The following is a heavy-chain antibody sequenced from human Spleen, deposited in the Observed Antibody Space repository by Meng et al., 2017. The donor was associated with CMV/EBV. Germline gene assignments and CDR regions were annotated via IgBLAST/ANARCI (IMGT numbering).Heavy chain of an antibody. CDR1: GYTLTDYY. J-gene: IGHJ5*02. CDR3: ARDRGIRNWFDP. D-gene: IGHD1-26*01. V-gene: IGHV1-2*06. CDR2: LNPNSGDT. Sequence: QVQLVQSGAEVKKPGASVEVSCKASGYTLTDYYIHWVRQAPGQGLEWMGRLNPNSGDTNYAQRFQGRVTMTRDTSMNTAYMDLSRLTFDDTAVYYCARDRGIRNWFDPWGQGTLVTVSS.